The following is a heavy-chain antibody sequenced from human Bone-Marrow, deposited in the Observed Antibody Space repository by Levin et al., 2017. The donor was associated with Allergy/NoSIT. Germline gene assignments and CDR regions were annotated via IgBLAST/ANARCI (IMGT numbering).Heavy chain of an antibody. CDR2: INTDGSTT. D-gene: IGHD1-26*01. CDR3: ARALIVGATSGGDY. J-gene: IGHJ4*02. Sequence: GESLKISCAASGFTFSSYWMHWVRQAPGKGLVWVSRINTDGSTTNYADSVKGRFTISRDNAKNTLYLQMNSLRVEDTAVYYCARALIVGATSGGDYWGQGTLVTVSS. V-gene: IGHV3-74*01. CDR1: GFTFSSYW.